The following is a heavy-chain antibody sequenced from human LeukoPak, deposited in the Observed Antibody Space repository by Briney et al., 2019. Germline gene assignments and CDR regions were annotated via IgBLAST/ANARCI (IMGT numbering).Heavy chain of an antibody. V-gene: IGHV3-11*05. CDR1: GFTFTDYY. D-gene: IGHD2-2*01. CDR2: TSSSSSYT. Sequence: GGSLRLSCAAFGFTFTDYYMYWIRQAPGKGLECVSYTSSSSSYTNYADSVKGRFTISRDNAKNSLYLQMSSLRAEDTGVYYCARARVCTSTFCPFDYWGQGTLVTVSS. CDR3: ARARVCTSTFCPFDY. J-gene: IGHJ4*02.